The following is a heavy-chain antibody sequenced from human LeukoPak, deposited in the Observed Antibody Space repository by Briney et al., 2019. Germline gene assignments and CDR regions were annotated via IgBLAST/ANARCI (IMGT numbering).Heavy chain of an antibody. CDR1: GFTFSSYS. CDR2: ISSSSSTI. CDR3: ARDESKGAVAVFDY. Sequence: GGSLRLSCAASGFTFSSYSMNWVRQAPGKGLEWVSYISSSSSTIYYADSVKGRFTISRDNAKNSLYLQMNSLRAEDTAVYCCARDESKGAVAVFDYWGQGTLVTVSS. J-gene: IGHJ4*02. D-gene: IGHD6-19*01. V-gene: IGHV3-48*01.